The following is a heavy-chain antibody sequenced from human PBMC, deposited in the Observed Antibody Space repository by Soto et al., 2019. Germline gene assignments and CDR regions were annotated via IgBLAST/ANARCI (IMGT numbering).Heavy chain of an antibody. J-gene: IGHJ5*02. CDR1: GITFRAIA. Sequence: PGRPLRPSCSASGITFRAIAIQGGPQAPGKGLEYFAAINSIGLITSYAGLVKARFNISRANSKNTLTLQMTSLRTQAPPGYYFGKGLLLGPEVFASWGQGTLVTVSS. CDR2: INSIGLIT. CDR3: GKGLLLGPEVFAS. D-gene: IGHD2-8*02. V-gene: IGHV3-64D*06.